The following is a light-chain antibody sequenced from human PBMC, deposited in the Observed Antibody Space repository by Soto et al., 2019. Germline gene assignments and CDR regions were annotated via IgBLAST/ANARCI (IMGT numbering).Light chain of an antibody. V-gene: IGLV2-14*01. J-gene: IGLJ1*01. Sequence: QSALTQPASVSGSPGQSITISCTGTSSDVGGYNYVSWYQQNPGKAPKLMIYEVSNRPSGVSNRFSGSTSGNMASLTISGLQAEDEADYYCSSYTINRTYVFGTGTKVTV. CDR2: EVS. CDR3: SSYTINRTYV. CDR1: SSDVGGYNY.